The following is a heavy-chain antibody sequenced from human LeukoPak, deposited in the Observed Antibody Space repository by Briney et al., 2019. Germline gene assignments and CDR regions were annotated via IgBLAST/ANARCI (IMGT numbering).Heavy chain of an antibody. J-gene: IGHJ3*02. V-gene: IGHV3-11*01. CDR3: ARAGPSVAGTGNAFDI. Sequence: GGSPRLSCAASGFTFSDYYMSWIRQAPGKGLEWVSYISSSGSTIYYADSVKGRFTISRDNAKNSLYLQMNSLRAEDTAVYYCARAGPSVAGTGNAFDIWGQGTRVTVSS. CDR2: ISSSGSTI. CDR1: GFTFSDYY. D-gene: IGHD6-19*01.